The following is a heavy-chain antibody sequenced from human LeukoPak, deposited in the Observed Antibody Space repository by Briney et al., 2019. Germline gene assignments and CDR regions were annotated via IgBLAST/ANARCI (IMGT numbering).Heavy chain of an antibody. V-gene: IGHV4-59*08. Sequence: SETLSLTCTVSGGSISSDYYWSWIRPPPGKGLGWIGYVYYCGSTNYNPSLKSRVTISIDTSRNQFSLKLSSLTAADTAVYYCARRVGAVAGTGSFDYGGQGTLVTVSS. D-gene: IGHD6-19*01. CDR1: GGSISSDYY. J-gene: IGHJ4*02. CDR2: VYYCGST. CDR3: ARRVGAVAGTGSFDY.